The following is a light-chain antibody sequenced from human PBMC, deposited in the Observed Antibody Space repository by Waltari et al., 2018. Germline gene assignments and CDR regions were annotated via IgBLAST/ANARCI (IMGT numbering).Light chain of an antibody. CDR1: QSISSW. V-gene: IGKV1-5*01. Sequence: DIQMTQSPSTLSASVGDRVTITCRASQSISSWLAWYQQKPGKAPKVLIYDASTLESGVPSRFSGSGSGTEFTLTISILQPDDFATYYCQQSASYWTFGQGTKVDIK. J-gene: IGKJ1*01. CDR2: DAS. CDR3: QQSASYWT.